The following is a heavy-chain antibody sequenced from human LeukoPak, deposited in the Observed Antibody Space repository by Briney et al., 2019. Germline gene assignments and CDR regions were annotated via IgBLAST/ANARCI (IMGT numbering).Heavy chain of an antibody. V-gene: IGHV1-2*06. D-gene: IGHD5-18*01. Sequence: ASVKVSCKASGYTFTGYYMHWARQAPGQGLEWMGRINPNSGGTNYAQKFQGRVTMTRDTSISTAYMELSRLRSDDTAVYYCARDRARGYSYGVRGNFDPWGQGTLVTVSS. CDR1: GYTFTGYY. CDR3: ARDRARGYSYGVRGNFDP. CDR2: INPNSGGT. J-gene: IGHJ5*02.